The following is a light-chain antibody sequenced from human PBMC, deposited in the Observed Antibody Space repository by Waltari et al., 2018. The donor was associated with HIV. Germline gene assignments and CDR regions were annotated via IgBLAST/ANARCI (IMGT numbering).Light chain of an antibody. Sequence: IVMPQSPLTLSLSPREKTSISCRASQSVGGKLAWYQQKPGQAPRLLIYGASTRATGIPARFSGSGSGTEFTLTISSLQSEDSGVYYCQQYNNWPPVTFGGGTKVEIK. CDR2: GAS. CDR3: QQYNNWPPVT. V-gene: IGKV3-15*01. CDR1: QSVGGK. J-gene: IGKJ4*01.